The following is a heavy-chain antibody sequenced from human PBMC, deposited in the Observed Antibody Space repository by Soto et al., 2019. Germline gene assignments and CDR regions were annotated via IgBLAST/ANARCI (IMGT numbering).Heavy chain of an antibody. Sequence: NPSETLSLTCSVSGGSMSSYYWTWIRQPAGKGLEWIGRVYSSGGTHYNSSLKSRVTISLDTSKNQFSLRLISVTAADTAVYYCARLTGDYEQLFDYWGQGTLVTVSS. V-gene: IGHV4-4*07. J-gene: IGHJ4*02. D-gene: IGHD7-27*01. CDR2: VYSSGGT. CDR3: ARLTGDYEQLFDY. CDR1: GGSMSSYY.